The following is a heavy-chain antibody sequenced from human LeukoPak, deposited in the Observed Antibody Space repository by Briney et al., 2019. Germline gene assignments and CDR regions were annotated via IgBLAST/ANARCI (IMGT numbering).Heavy chain of an antibody. CDR2: INAGNGNT. D-gene: IGHD3-10*01. V-gene: IGHV1-3*01. J-gene: IGHJ5*02. CDR1: GYTFTSYA. Sequence: ASVKVSCKASGYTFTSYAMHWVRQAPGQRLEWMGCINAGNGNTKYSQKFQGRVTITRDTSASTAYMELSSLRSEDTAVYYCARRITMVRGVMGGWFDPWGQGTLVTVSS. CDR3: ARRITMVRGVMGGWFDP.